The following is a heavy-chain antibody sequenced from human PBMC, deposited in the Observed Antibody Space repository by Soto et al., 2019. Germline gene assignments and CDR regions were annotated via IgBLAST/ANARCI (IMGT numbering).Heavy chain of an antibody. Sequence: QVQLVESGGGVVQPGRSLRLSCAASGFTFSSYGMHWVRQAPGKGLEWVAVISYDGSNKYYADSVKGRFTISRDNSKNTLYLQMNSLRAEDTAVYYCAKGYGSGSYYSYYFDYWGQGTLVTVSS. J-gene: IGHJ4*02. CDR1: GFTFSSYG. V-gene: IGHV3-30*18. D-gene: IGHD3-10*01. CDR2: ISYDGSNK. CDR3: AKGYGSGSYYSYYFDY.